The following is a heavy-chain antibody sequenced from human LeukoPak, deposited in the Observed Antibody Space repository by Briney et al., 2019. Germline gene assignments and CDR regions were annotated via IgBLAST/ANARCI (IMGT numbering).Heavy chain of an antibody. CDR3: ARHGSSYSFDC. CDR1: GGSINGYY. V-gene: IGHV4-59*08. Sequence: SETLSLTCTVSGGSINGYYWSWIRQPPGKGLEWIDYISYSGSTNYNPSLKSRVTMSVGTSKNQFSLRLSSVTAADTAVYYCARHGSSYSFDCWGQGTLVTVSS. CDR2: ISYSGST. J-gene: IGHJ4*02. D-gene: IGHD6-13*01.